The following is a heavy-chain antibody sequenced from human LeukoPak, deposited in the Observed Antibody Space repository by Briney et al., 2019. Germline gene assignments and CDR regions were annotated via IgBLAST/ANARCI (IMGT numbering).Heavy chain of an antibody. J-gene: IGHJ3*02. CDR2: INPNNGGT. V-gene: IGHV1-2*02. CDR1: GYTFTGYY. Sequence: ASVKVSCKASGYTFTGYYIHWVRQAPGQGLEWMGWINPNNGGTNHAQKFQGRVTMTRDTSITTAYMELSRLRSDDTAVYYCASNYNSGRSWGNGDDVFDIWGQGTMVTVSS. D-gene: IGHD1-26*01. CDR3: ASNYNSGRSWGNGDDVFDI.